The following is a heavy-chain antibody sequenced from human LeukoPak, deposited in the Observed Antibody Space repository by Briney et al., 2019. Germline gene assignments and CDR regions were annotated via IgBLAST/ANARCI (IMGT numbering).Heavy chain of an antibody. V-gene: IGHV3-23*01. CDR2: ISGSGGST. CDR1: GFTFSSYA. CDR3: AKPSRWDSSGYYSY. Sequence: GGSLRLSCAASGFTFSSYAMSWVRQAPGKGLEWVSAISGSGGSTYYADSVKGRFTISRDNSKNTLYLQMNSLRAEDTAVYYCAKPSRWDSSGYYSYWGQGTLVTVSS. J-gene: IGHJ4*02. D-gene: IGHD3-22*01.